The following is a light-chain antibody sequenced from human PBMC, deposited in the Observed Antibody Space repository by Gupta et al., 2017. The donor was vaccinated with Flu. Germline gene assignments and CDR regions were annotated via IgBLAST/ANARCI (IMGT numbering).Light chain of an antibody. Sequence: IVLTPSPGSLSLSPGEGATLPCRASQTVAGSFLAWYQQQPGQAPRLLIYGASTRAPGIPDRFSGSGSGTDFTITITRLEPEDFAVYYCQLYGSSPAYTFGQGTKLEI. CDR3: QLYGSSPAYT. V-gene: IGKV3-20*01. CDR1: QTVAGSF. CDR2: GAS. J-gene: IGKJ2*01.